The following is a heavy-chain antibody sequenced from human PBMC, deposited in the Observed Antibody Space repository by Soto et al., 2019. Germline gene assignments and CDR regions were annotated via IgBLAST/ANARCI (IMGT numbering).Heavy chain of an antibody. Sequence: GGSLRLPCAASGFNFDDYTMHWVRQAPGKGLEWVSLISWDGGSTYYADSVKGRFTISRDNSKNSLYLQMNSLRTEDTALYYCAKDMGYCSGGSCYSGGFDYWGQGTLVTVSS. CDR3: AKDMGYCSGGSCYSGGFDY. J-gene: IGHJ4*02. CDR1: GFNFDDYT. D-gene: IGHD2-15*01. CDR2: ISWDGGST. V-gene: IGHV3-43*01.